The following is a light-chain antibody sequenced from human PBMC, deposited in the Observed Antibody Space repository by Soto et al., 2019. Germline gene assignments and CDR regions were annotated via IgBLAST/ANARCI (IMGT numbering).Light chain of an antibody. CDR1: QSISSW. Sequence: DIQMTQSPSTLSASVGDRVTITCRASQSISSWLAWYQQKPGKAPKLLIYDASSLESGVPSRFSGSGSGTEFTLTISSLQPHDFATYYCQQYNSYSSFGQGTKLEIK. V-gene: IGKV1-5*01. CDR3: QQYNSYSS. CDR2: DAS. J-gene: IGKJ2*01.